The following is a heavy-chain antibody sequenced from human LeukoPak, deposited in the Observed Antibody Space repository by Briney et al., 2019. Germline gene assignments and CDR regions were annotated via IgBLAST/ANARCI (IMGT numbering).Heavy chain of an antibody. CDR1: GGSISSSSYY. D-gene: IGHD5-18*01. V-gene: IGHV4-39*07. J-gene: IGHJ4*02. CDR3: ASHLRGYSYGYDY. Sequence: SETLSLTCTVSGGSISSSSYYWGWIRQPPGKGLEWIGSIYYSGSTYYNPSLKSRVTISVDTSKNQFSLKLSSVTAADTAVYYCASHLRGYSYGYDYWGQGTLVTVSS. CDR2: IYYSGST.